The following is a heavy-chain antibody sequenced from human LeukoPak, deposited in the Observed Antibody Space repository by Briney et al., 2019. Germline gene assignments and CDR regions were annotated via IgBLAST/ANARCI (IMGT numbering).Heavy chain of an antibody. V-gene: IGHV4-59*01. CDR1: GGSISSYY. J-gene: IGHJ5*02. CDR3: ARDLGIAAAGTRFDP. D-gene: IGHD6-13*01. Sequence: SETLSLTCTVSGGSISSYYWSWIRQPPGKGLEWIGYIYYSGSTNYNPSLKSRVTISVDTSKNQFSLKLSFVTAADTAVYYCARDLGIAAAGTRFDPWGQGTLVTVSS. CDR2: IYYSGST.